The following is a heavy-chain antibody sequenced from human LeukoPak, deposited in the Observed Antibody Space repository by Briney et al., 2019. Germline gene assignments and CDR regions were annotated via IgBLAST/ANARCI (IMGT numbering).Heavy chain of an antibody. CDR3: ARESGSVTSEVDFDY. J-gene: IGHJ4*02. D-gene: IGHD4-17*01. V-gene: IGHV3-7*01. CDR1: GFTFSNYW. Sequence: GGSLRLSCAASGFTFSNYWMSWVRQAPGNGPEWVANIKEDESEKNYVDSVKGRSTISRDSAKNSLYLQMNSLRAEDTAVYYCARESGSVTSEVDFDYWGQGTLVTVSS. CDR2: IKEDESEK.